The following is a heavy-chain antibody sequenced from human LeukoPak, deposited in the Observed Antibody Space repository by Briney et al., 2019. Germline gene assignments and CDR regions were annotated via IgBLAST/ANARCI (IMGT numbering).Heavy chain of an antibody. D-gene: IGHD3-10*01. CDR2: IYYSGST. CDR3: ARDREGGYYYYMDV. V-gene: IGHV4-59*01. CDR1: GGSISSYY. Sequence: SETLSLTCTVSGGSISSYYWSWIRQPPGKGLEWIGYIYYSGSTNYNPSLKSRLTISVDMSKNQFSLKLSSVTAADTAVYYCARDREGGYYYYMDVWGKGTTVTVSS. J-gene: IGHJ6*03.